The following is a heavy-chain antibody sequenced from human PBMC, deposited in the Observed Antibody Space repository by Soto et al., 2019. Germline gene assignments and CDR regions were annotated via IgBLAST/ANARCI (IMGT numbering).Heavy chain of an antibody. J-gene: IGHJ4*02. CDR2: ITHTGTNA. V-gene: IGHV3-21*01. CDR3: ARDESVAVAGKLDY. Sequence: GGSLRLSCTASGFSFSDYSFNWVRQAPGKGLEWVSSITHTGTNAYYADSVKGRFTVSRDNSETTLSVSSLRAEDTAVYYCARDESVAVAGKLDYWGQGTPVTVSS. D-gene: IGHD6-19*01. CDR1: GFSFSDYS.